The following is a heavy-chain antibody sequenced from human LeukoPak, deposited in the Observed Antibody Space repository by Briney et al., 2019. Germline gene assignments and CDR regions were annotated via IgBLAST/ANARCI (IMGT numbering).Heavy chain of an antibody. CDR1: GYTFTSNY. CDR3: ARDGAPLGGYYTGEAFDI. D-gene: IGHD3-3*01. J-gene: IGHJ3*02. Sequence: ASVKVSCKASGYTFTSNYIHWVRQAPGQGLEWMGWISAYNGNTNYAQKLQGRVTMTTDTSTSTAYMELRSLRSDDTAVYYCARDGAPLGGYYTGEAFDIWGQGTMVTVSS. CDR2: ISAYNGNT. V-gene: IGHV1-18*04.